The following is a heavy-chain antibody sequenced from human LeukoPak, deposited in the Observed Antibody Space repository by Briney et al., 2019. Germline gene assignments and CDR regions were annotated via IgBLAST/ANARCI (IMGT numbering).Heavy chain of an antibody. V-gene: IGHV4-34*01. CDR2: INHSGST. D-gene: IGHD5-12*01. Sequence: SETLSLTCAVYGGSFSGYYWSWIRQPPGKGLEWIGEINHSGSTNYNPSLKSRVTISVDTSKNQFSLKLSSVTAADTAVYYCARAGRNSGRQRYLDLWGRGTLVTVSS. CDR1: GGSFSGYY. J-gene: IGHJ2*01. CDR3: ARAGRNSGRQRYLDL.